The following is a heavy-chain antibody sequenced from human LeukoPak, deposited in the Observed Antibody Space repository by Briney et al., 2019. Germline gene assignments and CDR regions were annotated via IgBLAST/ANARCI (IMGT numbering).Heavy chain of an antibody. CDR3: ARDRTARGWFDP. CDR1: GGSISSGDYY. CDR2: IYYSGST. V-gene: IGHV4-30-4*01. Sequence: PSETLSLTCTVSGGSISSGDYYWSWIRQPPGKGLEWIGYIYYSGSTYYNPSLKSRVTISVDRSKNQFSLKLSSVTAADTAVYYCARDRTARGWFDPWGQGTLVTVSS. J-gene: IGHJ5*02. D-gene: IGHD3-10*01.